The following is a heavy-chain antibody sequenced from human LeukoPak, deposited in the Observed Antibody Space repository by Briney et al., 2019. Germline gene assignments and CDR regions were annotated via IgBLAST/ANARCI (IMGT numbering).Heavy chain of an antibody. J-gene: IGHJ3*02. CDR2: IYHNGNT. CDR1: GGSISSGGYS. CDR3: ARGGYSSSWYENHDAFDI. V-gene: IGHV4-30-2*01. Sequence: SQTLSLTCAVSGGSISSGGYSWSWIRQPPGKGLEWIGYIYHNGNTYYSPSLKSRVTISVDRSKNQLSLKLSSVTAADTAVYYCARGGYSSSWYENHDAFDIWGQGTMVTVSS. D-gene: IGHD6-13*01.